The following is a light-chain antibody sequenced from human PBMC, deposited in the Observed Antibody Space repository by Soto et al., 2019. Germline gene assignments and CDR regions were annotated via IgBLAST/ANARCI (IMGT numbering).Light chain of an antibody. Sequence: QSAMTQPASVSGSPGQSITISCTGTRSDVGGYTYVSWDQQHPGKAPKLMMFEVNNRPSGVSNRFSGSKSGNTASLTISGLQAEDEADYYCSSFTSTNTWVFGGGTKLTL. J-gene: IGLJ3*02. V-gene: IGLV2-14*01. CDR1: RSDVGGYTY. CDR2: EVN. CDR3: SSFTSTNTWV.